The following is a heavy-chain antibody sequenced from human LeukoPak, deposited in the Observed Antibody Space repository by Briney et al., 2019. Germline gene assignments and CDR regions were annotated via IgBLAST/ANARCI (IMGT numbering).Heavy chain of an antibody. V-gene: IGHV4-34*01. CDR3: ARGGYYGSGNDFRFDP. CDR2: VDHSGNT. CDR1: GGSFSGYY. J-gene: IGHJ5*02. D-gene: IGHD3-10*01. Sequence: SETLSLTCAIYGGSFSGYYWSWIRQTPGKGMEWIGEVDHSGNTNYKPSLKSRVTISVDTSKNQFSLKLSSVTAADTAVYYCARGGYYGSGNDFRFDPWGQGTLVTVSS.